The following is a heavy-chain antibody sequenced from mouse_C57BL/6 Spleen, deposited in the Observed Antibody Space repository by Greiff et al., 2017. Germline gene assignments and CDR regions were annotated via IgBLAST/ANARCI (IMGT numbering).Heavy chain of an antibody. J-gene: IGHJ4*01. CDR2: ISDGGSYT. CDR1: GFTFSSYA. CDR3: ARDPTEGYAMDY. D-gene: IGHD1-1*01. V-gene: IGHV5-4*01. Sequence: EVKLMESGGGLVKPGGSLKLSCAASGFTFSSYAMSWVRQTPEKRLEWVATISDGGSYTYYPDNVKGRFTISRDNAKNNLYLQMSHLKSEDTAMYYCARDPTEGYAMDYWGQGTSVTVSS.